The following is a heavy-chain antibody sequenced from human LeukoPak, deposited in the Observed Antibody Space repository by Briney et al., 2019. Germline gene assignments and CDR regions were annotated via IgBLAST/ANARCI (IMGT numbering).Heavy chain of an antibody. CDR3: ARADVDV. CDR1: GFNFNIYS. J-gene: IGHJ6*03. CDR2: ISSSSSKI. V-gene: IGHV3-48*01. Sequence: GGSLRLSCAASGFNFNIYSFNWVRQAPGKGLEWVSYISSSSSKIYYADSVKGRFTISRDRGKTSVYLQMNSLRAEDMAVYYCARADVDVWGKGTTVAVSS.